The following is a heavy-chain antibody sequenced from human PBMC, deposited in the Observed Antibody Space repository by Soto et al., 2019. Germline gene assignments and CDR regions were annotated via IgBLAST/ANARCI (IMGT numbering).Heavy chain of an antibody. J-gene: IGHJ6*02. V-gene: IGHV1-58*01. D-gene: IGHD1-26*01. CDR3: AAAPVGATTVDYYYGMDV. CDR1: GFTFTSSA. CDR2: IVVGSGNT. Sequence: GASVKVSCKASGFTFTSSAVQWVRQARGQRLEWIGWIVVGSGNTNYAQKFQERVTITRDMSTSTAYMELSSLRSEDTAVYYCAAAPVGATTVDYYYGMDVWGQGTKVTVYS.